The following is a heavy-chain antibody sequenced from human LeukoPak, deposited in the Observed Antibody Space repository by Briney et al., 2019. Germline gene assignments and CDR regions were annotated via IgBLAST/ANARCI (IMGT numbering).Heavy chain of an antibody. D-gene: IGHD2-15*01. CDR3: ARGGGVVDY. Sequence: PSETLSLTCTVSGYSISSGYYWGWIRQPPGKGLEWIGSIYHSGSTYYNPSLKSRVTMSVDTSKNQFSLKLSSVTAADTAVYYCARGGGVVDYWGQGTLVTVSS. CDR1: GYSISSGYY. CDR2: IYHSGST. J-gene: IGHJ4*02. V-gene: IGHV4-38-2*02.